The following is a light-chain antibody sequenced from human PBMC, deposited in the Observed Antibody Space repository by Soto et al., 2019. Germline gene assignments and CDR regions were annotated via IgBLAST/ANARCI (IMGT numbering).Light chain of an antibody. CDR1: ISDVCGYNY. CDR3: SSYTSSSTLV. V-gene: IGLV2-14*01. CDR2: EVS. J-gene: IGLJ2*01. Sequence: QSVLTQPASVSGSPGQSITISCTVTISDVCGYNYVSWYQQHPGKAPKLMIYEVSNRPSGVSNRFSGSKSGNTASLTISGLQAEDEADYYCSSYTSSSTLVFGGGTKLTVL.